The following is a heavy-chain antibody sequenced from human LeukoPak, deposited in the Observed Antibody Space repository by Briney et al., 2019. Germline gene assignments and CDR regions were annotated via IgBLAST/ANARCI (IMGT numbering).Heavy chain of an antibody. V-gene: IGHV4-59*08. CDR2: INYSGST. J-gene: IGHJ4*02. CDR3: ARGHHYYDSSGRGG. Sequence: SETLSLTCSVSGGSISSYYWSWIRQPPGKGLEWIGYINYSGSTKYNPSLKSRVTISVDTSKNQFSLKLSSVTAADTAVYYCARGHHYYDSSGRGGWGQGTLVTVSS. D-gene: IGHD3-22*01. CDR1: GGSISSYY.